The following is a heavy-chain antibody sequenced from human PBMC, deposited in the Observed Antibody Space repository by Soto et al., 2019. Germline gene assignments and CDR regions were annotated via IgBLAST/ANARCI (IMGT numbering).Heavy chain of an antibody. V-gene: IGHV3-48*03. CDR3: ARERAVKKEVFYYYYGMDV. CDR2: ISSSDSTI. CDR1: GFTFSSYE. J-gene: IGHJ6*02. Sequence: GGSLRLSCAASGFTFSSYEMNWVRQAPGKGLEWVSFISSSDSTIHYADSVKGRFTISRDNAKNSLYLQMNSLRAEDTAIYYCARERAVKKEVFYYYYGMDVWGQGTTVTVSS. D-gene: IGHD4-4*01.